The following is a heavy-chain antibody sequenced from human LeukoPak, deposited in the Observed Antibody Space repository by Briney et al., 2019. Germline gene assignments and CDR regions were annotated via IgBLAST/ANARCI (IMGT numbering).Heavy chain of an antibody. V-gene: IGHV4-59*08. D-gene: IGHD3-22*01. J-gene: IGHJ4*02. Sequence: SETLSLTRTVSGGSISSYYWSWIRQPPGKGLEWIGYIYYSGSTNYNPSLKSRVTISVDTSKNQFSLRLSSVTAADTAVYYCARASYSYDINGWVPFDYWGQGTLVTVSS. CDR2: IYYSGST. CDR3: ARASYSYDINGWVPFDY. CDR1: GGSISSYY.